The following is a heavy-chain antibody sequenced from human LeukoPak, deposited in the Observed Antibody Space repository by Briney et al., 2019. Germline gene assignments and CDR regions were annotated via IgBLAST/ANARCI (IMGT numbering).Heavy chain of an antibody. D-gene: IGHD3-22*01. CDR1: GYTFTELS. Sequence: ASVKVSCKVSGYTFTELSIHWVRQAPGKGLEWMGGFDLEDGETIYAPNFQGRVTMTEDTSTDTAYMELSSLRSDDTAVYYCARWDYDSSGDIWGQGTMVTVSS. CDR2: FDLEDGET. J-gene: IGHJ3*02. V-gene: IGHV1-24*01. CDR3: ARWDYDSSGDI.